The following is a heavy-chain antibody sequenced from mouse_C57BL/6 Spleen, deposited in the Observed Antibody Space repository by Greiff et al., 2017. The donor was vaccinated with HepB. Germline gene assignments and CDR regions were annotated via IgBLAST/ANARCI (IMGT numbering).Heavy chain of an antibody. CDR1: GFTFSDYG. J-gene: IGHJ1*03. CDR3: ASSNWYFDV. CDR2: ISSGSSTI. Sequence: EVMLVESGGGLVKPGGSLKLSCAASGFTFSDYGMHWVRQAPEKGLEWVAYISSGSSTIYYADTVKGRFTISRDHAKNTLFLQMTSLRSEDTAMYYCASSNWYFDVWGTGTTVTVSA. V-gene: IGHV5-17*01.